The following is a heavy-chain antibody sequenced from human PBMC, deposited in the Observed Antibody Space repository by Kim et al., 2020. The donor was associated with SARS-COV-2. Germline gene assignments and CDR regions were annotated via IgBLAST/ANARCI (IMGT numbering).Heavy chain of an antibody. CDR3: TTEDERWYSSSSFDY. CDR1: GFTFSNAW. D-gene: IGHD6-6*01. CDR2: IKSKTDGGTT. V-gene: IGHV3-15*01. J-gene: IGHJ4*02. Sequence: GGSLRLSCAASGFTFSNAWMSWVRQAPGKGLEWVGRIKSKTDGGTTDYAAPVKGRFTISRDDSKNTLYLQMNSLKTEDTAVYYCTTEDERWYSSSSFDYWGQGTLVTVSS.